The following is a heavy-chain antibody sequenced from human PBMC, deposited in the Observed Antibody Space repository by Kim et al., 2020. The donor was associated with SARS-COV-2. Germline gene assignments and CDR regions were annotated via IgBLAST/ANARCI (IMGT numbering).Heavy chain of an antibody. CDR2: INPNSGDT. CDR3: ARGYSSSWGEFDY. J-gene: IGHJ4*02. V-gene: IGHV1-2*06. D-gene: IGHD6-13*01. CDR1: GYTLTGYY. Sequence: ASVKVSCKASGYTLTGYYMHWVRQAPGQGLEWMGRINPNSGDTNYAQKFQGRVTMTRDTSISTAYMELSRLRSDDTAVYYCARGYSSSWGEFDYWGQGALVTVSS.